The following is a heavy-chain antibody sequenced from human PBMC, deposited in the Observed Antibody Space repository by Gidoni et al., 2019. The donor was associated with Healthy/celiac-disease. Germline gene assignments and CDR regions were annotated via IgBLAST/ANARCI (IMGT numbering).Heavy chain of an antibody. CDR2: ISSSSSYI. J-gene: IGHJ3*02. D-gene: IGHD2-15*01. Sequence: EVQLVESGGGLVKPGGSLRLSCAASGFTFSSYSMNWVRQAPGKGLEWVSSISSSSSYIYYADSVKGRFTISRDNAKNSLYLQMNSLRAEDTAVYYCASGIVVVVAAPDDAFDIWGQGTMVTVSS. CDR3: ASGIVVVVAAPDDAFDI. V-gene: IGHV3-21*01. CDR1: GFTFSSYS.